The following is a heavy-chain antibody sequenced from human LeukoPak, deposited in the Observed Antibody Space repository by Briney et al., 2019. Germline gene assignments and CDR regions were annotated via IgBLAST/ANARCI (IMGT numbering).Heavy chain of an antibody. CDR2: ISSSGSII. V-gene: IGHV3-48*03. Sequence: PGRSLRLSCAASGLTFSSDEMNWVRQAPGKGLEWVSYISSSGSIIYYADSVKGRFTISRDNAKNSLYLQMNSLRADDTAVYYCATTYYDSSGYLHYFDYWGQGTLVTVSS. CDR3: ATTYYDSSGYLHYFDY. CDR1: GLTFSSDE. D-gene: IGHD3-22*01. J-gene: IGHJ4*02.